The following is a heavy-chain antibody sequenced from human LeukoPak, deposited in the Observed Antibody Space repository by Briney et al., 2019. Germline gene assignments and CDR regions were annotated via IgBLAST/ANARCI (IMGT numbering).Heavy chain of an antibody. D-gene: IGHD2/OR15-2a*01. CDR3: ARSNTGGTTFEDY. CDR1: GFTVSSNY. V-gene: IGHV3-53*01. Sequence: PGGSLRLSCAASGFTVSSNYMSWVRQAPGKGLEWVSVIYSGGSTYYADSVKGRFTISRDNSKNTLYLQMNSLRAEDTAVYYCARSNTGGTTFEDYWGQGTLVTVSS. J-gene: IGHJ4*02. CDR2: IYSGGST.